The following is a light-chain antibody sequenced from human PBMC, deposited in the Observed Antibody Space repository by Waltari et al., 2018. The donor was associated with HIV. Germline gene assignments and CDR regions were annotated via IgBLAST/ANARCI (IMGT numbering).Light chain of an antibody. CDR2: AAS. J-gene: IGKJ3*01. CDR1: QGLSSW. V-gene: IGKV1-12*01. CDR3: QQANSFPHT. Sequence: DIQMTQSPSSVSASVGDRVTITCRASQGLSSWLAWYQQKPGKAPKLLSYAASSLRSGVPPRFSGSGSETDFTLTISSLQPEDFATYYCQQANSFPHTFGPGTKVDIK.